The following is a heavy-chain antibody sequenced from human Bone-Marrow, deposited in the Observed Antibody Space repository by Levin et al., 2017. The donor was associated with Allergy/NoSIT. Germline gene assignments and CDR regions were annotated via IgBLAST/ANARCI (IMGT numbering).Heavy chain of an antibody. J-gene: IGHJ2*01. D-gene: IGHD4-11*01. CDR2: ISGSADGT. CDR3: AKDPDYGDYSNYWYFDL. CDR1: GFTFRNYV. V-gene: IGHV3-23*01. Sequence: SCAASGFTFRNYVVSWVRQVPGKGLEWVSAISGSADGTYYADSVRGRFTISRDNSKNTLYLQMNSLRAEDTAVYYCAKDPDYGDYSNYWYFDLWGRGTLVTVSS.